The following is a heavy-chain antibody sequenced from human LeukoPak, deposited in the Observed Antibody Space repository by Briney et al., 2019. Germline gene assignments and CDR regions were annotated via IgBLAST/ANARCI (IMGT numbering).Heavy chain of an antibody. CDR3: ARDSDCSGGSCLVSDAFDI. CDR1: GFTFSSYS. Sequence: GGSLRLSCAAPGFTFSSYSMNWVRQAPGKGLEWVSYISSSSSTIYYADSVKGRFTISRDNAKNSLYLQMNSLRAEDTAVYYCARDSDCSGGSCLVSDAFDIWGQGTMVTVSS. CDR2: ISSSSSTI. V-gene: IGHV3-48*04. J-gene: IGHJ3*02. D-gene: IGHD2-15*01.